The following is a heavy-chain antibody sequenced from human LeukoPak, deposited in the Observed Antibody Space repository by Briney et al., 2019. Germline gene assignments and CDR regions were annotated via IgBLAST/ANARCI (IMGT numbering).Heavy chain of an antibody. CDR1: GYTLTSYE. Sequence: ASVKVSCKASGYTLTSYEINWVRQATGQGLEWMGWMNPNSGNTGFAQKLQGRITMTRSTSITTAYMELSSLRSEDTAVYYCARWQSGHPSLDAFDIWGQGTLVTVSS. CDR3: ARWQSGHPSLDAFDI. D-gene: IGHD3-3*01. J-gene: IGHJ3*02. CDR2: MNPNSGNT. V-gene: IGHV1-8*01.